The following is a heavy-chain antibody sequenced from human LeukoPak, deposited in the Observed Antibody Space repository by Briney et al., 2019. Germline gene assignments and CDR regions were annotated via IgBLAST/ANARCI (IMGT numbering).Heavy chain of an antibody. CDR2: IIPILGIA. D-gene: IGHD2-21*02. CDR1: GGTFSSYA. V-gene: IGHV1-69*04. CDR3: ARGPFGGCGGDCYSALFFDY. Sequence: GASVKVSCKASGGTFSSYAISWVRQAPGQGLEWMGRIIPILGIANYAQKFQGRVTITADKSTSTAYMELSSLRSEDTAVYYCARGPFGGCGGDCYSALFFDYWGQGTLVTVSS. J-gene: IGHJ4*02.